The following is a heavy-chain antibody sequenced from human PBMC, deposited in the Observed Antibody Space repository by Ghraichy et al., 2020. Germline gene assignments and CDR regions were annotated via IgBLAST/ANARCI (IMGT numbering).Heavy chain of an antibody. Sequence: SETLSLTCAVYNGSFRGYYWSWIRQLPGTGLQWIGEMEQRGTTYYTPSLKSRVTLSVDTSKSQFSLKLSSLTAADTAVYYCARVKWRGDPYTFFGMDIWGQGIAVIVFS. CDR1: NGSFRGYY. V-gene: IGHV4-34*01. D-gene: IGHD3-16*01. CDR3: ARVKWRGDPYTFFGMDI. J-gene: IGHJ6*02. CDR2: MEQRGTT.